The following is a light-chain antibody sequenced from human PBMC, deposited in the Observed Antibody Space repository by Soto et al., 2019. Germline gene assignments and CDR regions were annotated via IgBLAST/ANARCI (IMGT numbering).Light chain of an antibody. Sequence: AVRMTQSPSSLSASVGERVTIACRASQDIKNDLAWYQQKPGKAPKLLIYAASTLQSGVPSRFSGSGSGTDFTLTISSLQSEDFAVYYCQQYKNWPLFGQGTRLEIK. J-gene: IGKJ5*01. CDR2: AAS. CDR1: QDIKND. V-gene: IGKV1-6*01. CDR3: QQYKNWPL.